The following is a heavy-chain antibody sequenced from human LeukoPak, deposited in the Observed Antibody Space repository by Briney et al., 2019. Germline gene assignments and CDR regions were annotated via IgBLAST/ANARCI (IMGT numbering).Heavy chain of an antibody. CDR1: GFTLSNYW. Sequence: GGSLRLSCAGSGFTLSNYWMSWVRQAPGKGLEWVANIKEDGSAKYYVDSVKGRFTISRDNAKNSLFLEMNTLRAEDTAVYYCARDQPDPAGTGPRFDYWGQGSLVTVSS. J-gene: IGHJ4*02. V-gene: IGHV3-7*01. CDR3: ARDQPDPAGTGPRFDY. CDR2: IKEDGSAK. D-gene: IGHD1-1*01.